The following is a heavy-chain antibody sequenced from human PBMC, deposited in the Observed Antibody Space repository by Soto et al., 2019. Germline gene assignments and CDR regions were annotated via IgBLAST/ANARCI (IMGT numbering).Heavy chain of an antibody. CDR1: GFTFSSYT. J-gene: IGHJ4*02. Sequence: EVQLLESGGGLVQPGGSLRLSCAASGFTFSSYTMSWVRQAPGKGLEWVSTISSSYSTYYADSVKGRFTISRDNSKNTLCLQMNSLRAEDTALYYCAKWDYWGQGTLVTVSS. CDR3: AKWDY. V-gene: IGHV3-23*01. CDR2: ISSSYST.